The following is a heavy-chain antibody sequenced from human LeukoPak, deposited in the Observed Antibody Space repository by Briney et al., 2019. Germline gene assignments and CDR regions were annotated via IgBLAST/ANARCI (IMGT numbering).Heavy chain of an antibody. V-gene: IGHV4-39*01. CDR1: GGSISSSSYY. CDR2: IYYSGRT. CDR3: ARSRRLVSGWVDYFDY. D-gene: IGHD6-19*01. J-gene: IGHJ4*02. Sequence: SETLSLTCTVSGGSISSSSYYWGWIRQPPGKGLEWIGSIYYSGRTYYNPSLKSRVTISVDTSKNQFSLKLSSVTAADTAVYYCARSRRLVSGWVDYFDYWGQGTLVTVSS.